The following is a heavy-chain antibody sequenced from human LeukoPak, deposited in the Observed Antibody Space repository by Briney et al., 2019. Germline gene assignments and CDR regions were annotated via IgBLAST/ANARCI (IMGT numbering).Heavy chain of an antibody. CDR3: ARDVLAAGATGTFDI. Sequence: GGSLRLSCAASGFTFNTYAMHWVRQAPGKGLEWVAVMSYDGTNKYHADSVKGRFTISRDNAKTSLYLQMNSLRAEDTAVYYCARDVLAAGATGTFDIWGQGTMVTVSS. D-gene: IGHD1-14*01. CDR1: GFTFNTYA. J-gene: IGHJ3*02. V-gene: IGHV3-30-3*01. CDR2: MSYDGTNK.